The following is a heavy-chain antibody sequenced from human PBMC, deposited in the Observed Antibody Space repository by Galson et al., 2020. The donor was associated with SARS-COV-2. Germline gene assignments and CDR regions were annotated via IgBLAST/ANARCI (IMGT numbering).Heavy chain of an antibody. V-gene: IGHV3-21*01. CDR3: ARDEGIRGYNYGRLYYGSDV. CDR2: ISTSRSYT. J-gene: IGHJ6*02. CDR1: GFPFSTYS. Sequence: NSAGSLSLSCAAYGFPFSTYSMNWVRLAPGKGLEWVSSISTSRSYTYNVDPVKGRFSISRDNTRNSLYRQMNSLRAEDTAVYYCARDEGIRGYNYGRLYYGSDVWGQGTTGTVAS. D-gene: IGHD5-18*01.